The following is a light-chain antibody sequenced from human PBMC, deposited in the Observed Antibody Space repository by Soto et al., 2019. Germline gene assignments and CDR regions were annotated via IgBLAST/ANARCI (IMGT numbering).Light chain of an antibody. CDR2: GAA. Sequence: ETVVTQSPATLSVSPGERATLSCRASQSVFSSLAWYQHKPGQAPRLLIYGAATRATGIPARFSGSGSGTEFTLTISSLQSDDIAVYYCQQYHNWPAFGQGTKVEIK. J-gene: IGKJ1*01. CDR1: QSVFSS. CDR3: QQYHNWPA. V-gene: IGKV3-15*01.